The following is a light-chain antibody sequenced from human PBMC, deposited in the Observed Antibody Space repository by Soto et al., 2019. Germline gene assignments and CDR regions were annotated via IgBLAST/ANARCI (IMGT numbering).Light chain of an antibody. CDR1: RSVSSNS. CDR3: QQYGSSPRT. J-gene: IGKJ1*01. V-gene: IGKV3-20*01. CDR2: GAS. Sequence: EIVLTQSPGTLSLSPGERATLSCRASRSVSSNSLAWYQQRSGQAPRLLIYGASSRATGIPDRFSGSGSGTDFTLTISILEPEDFAVYYCQQYGSSPRTFGQGTKVEIK.